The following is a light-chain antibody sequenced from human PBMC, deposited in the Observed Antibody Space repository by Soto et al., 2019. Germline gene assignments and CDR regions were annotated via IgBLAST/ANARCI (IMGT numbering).Light chain of an antibody. CDR1: QSISGW. CDR3: QQYHSFPVT. V-gene: IGKV1-5*03. J-gene: IGKJ1*01. CDR2: KAS. Sequence: DIQMTQSPSTLSASVGDRFTITCLASQSISGWLAWYQQKPGKAPKLLIYKASSLKSGVPSRFSGSGSGTEFTLTIRSLQPDDSATYYCQQYHSFPVTFGQGTKVDIK.